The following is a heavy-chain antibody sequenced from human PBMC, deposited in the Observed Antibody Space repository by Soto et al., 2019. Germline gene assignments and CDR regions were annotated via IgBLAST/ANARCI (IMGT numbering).Heavy chain of an antibody. CDR1: GLSFYTFA. J-gene: IGHJ4*02. CDR2: ISVSEDGT. CDR3: ARDGGVGGSYYLDY. Sequence: GGLRRVSCAAGGLSFYTFAMIHVRQAPGKGLKWASRISVSEDGTYYADSVKGRFTISRDNSKSTLYLQMNGLRAEDTAVYYCARDGGVGGSYYLDYWGQGTSVTVSS. D-gene: IGHD1-26*01. V-gene: IGHV3-23*01.